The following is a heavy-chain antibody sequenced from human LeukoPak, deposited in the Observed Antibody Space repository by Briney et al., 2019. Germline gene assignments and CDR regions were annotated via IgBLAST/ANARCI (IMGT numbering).Heavy chain of an antibody. V-gene: IGHV1-2*02. CDR1: GYTFTGYY. CDR3: ARFIAAAGTFYYYYMDV. CDR2: INPNSGGT. D-gene: IGHD6-13*01. Sequence: ASVKVSCKASGYTFTGYYMRWVRQAPGQGLEWIGWINPNSGGTNYAQKFQGRVTMTRDTSISTAYMELSRLRSDDTAVYYYARFIAAAGTFYYYYMDVWGKGTTVTVSS. J-gene: IGHJ6*03.